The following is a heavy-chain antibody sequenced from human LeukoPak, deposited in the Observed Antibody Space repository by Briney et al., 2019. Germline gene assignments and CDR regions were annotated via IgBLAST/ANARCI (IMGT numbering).Heavy chain of an antibody. D-gene: IGHD7-27*01. CDR1: GGTFSSYA. V-gene: IGHV1-69*13. CDR3: ARERNWATDY. CDR2: IIPIFGTA. Sequence: ASVKVSCKASGGTFSSYAISWVRQAPGQGLEWMGGIIPIFGTANYAQKFQGRVAITADESTSTAYMELSSLRSEDTAVYYCARERNWATDYWGQGTLVTVSS. J-gene: IGHJ4*02.